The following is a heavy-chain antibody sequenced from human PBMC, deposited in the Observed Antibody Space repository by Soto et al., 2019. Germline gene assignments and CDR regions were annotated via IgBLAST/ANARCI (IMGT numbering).Heavy chain of an antibody. CDR1: GDSVSSNSAA. V-gene: IGHV6-1*01. Sequence: PSQTLSLTCAISGDSVSSNSAAWNWIRQSPSRGLEWLGRTYYRSKWYNDFAVSVKSRITINPDTSKNQFSLQLNSVTPEDTVVYYCAREGDNSVYDFDFDYWGQGTPVTVSS. J-gene: IGHJ4*02. CDR2: TYYRSKWYN. D-gene: IGHD5-12*01. CDR3: AREGDNSVYDFDFDY.